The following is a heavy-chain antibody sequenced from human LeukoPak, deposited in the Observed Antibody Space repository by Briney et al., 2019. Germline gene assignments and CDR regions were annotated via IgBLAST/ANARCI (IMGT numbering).Heavy chain of an antibody. V-gene: IGHV3-11*01. D-gene: IGHD3-10*01. J-gene: IGHJ5*02. CDR1: GFTFSDYY. Sequence: GGSLRLSCVASGFTFSDYYMSWIRQAPGKGLEWVSYISSSGSTKYYAASVKGRFTISRDNAKNSLYLQMNSLRAEDTAVYYCARVSGWPRGTWFDPWGQGTLVTVSS. CDR2: ISSSGSTK. CDR3: ARVSGWPRGTWFDP.